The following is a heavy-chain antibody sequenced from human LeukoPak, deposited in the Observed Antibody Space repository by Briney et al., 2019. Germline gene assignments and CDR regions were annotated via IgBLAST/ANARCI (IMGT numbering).Heavy chain of an antibody. J-gene: IGHJ4*02. CDR1: GGSISSYY. Sequence: SETLSLTCTVSGGSISSYYWSWIRQPPGKGLEWIGYIYYSGSTNYNPSLKSRVTISVDTSKNQFSLKLRSVTAADTAVYYCARSSESYDSSGYYSYYFDNWGQGTLVTVSS. D-gene: IGHD3-22*01. CDR2: IYYSGST. V-gene: IGHV4-59*01. CDR3: ARSSESYDSSGYYSYYFDN.